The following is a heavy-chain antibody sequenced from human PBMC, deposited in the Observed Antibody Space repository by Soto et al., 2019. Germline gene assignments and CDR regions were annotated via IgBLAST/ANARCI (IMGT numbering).Heavy chain of an antibody. D-gene: IGHD1-26*01. V-gene: IGHV1-24*01. J-gene: IGHJ3*02. Sequence: ASVKVSCKVSGYTLTELSMHWVRQAPGKGLEWMGGFDPEDGETIYAQKFQGRVTITSDTSASTAYMELSSLKSEDTAVYYCARYSGSYRDAFDIWGQGTMVTVSS. CDR2: FDPEDGET. CDR1: GYTLTELS. CDR3: ARYSGSYRDAFDI.